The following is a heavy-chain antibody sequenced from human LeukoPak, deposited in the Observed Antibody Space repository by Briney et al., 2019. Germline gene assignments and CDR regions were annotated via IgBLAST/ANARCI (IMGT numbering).Heavy chain of an antibody. V-gene: IGHV3-23*01. CDR1: GFTFSSYA. CDR3: AKAGPTLYSSSDY. Sequence: PGGSLRLSCAASGFTFSSYAMSWARQAPGKGLECVSAISGSSGGTFYADSVKGRFTISRDNSKNTLYLQMTNLRAEDTAVYYCAKAGPTLYSSSDYWGQGTLVTVSS. J-gene: IGHJ4*02. D-gene: IGHD6-13*01. CDR2: ISGSSGGT.